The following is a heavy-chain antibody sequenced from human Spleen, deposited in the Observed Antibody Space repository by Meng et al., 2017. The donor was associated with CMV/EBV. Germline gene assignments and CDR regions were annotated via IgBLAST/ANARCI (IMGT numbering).Heavy chain of an antibody. Sequence: GSLRLSCVASGFTFSTYDMNWVRQAPGKGLEWIGSIYYSGSTYYNPSLKSRVTISVDTSKNQFSLKLSSVTAADTAVYYCARVGVKASPSWYGMDVWGQGTTVTVSS. CDR3: ARVGVKASPSWYGMDV. CDR2: IYYSGST. J-gene: IGHJ6*02. V-gene: IGHV4-39*07. D-gene: IGHD3-3*01. CDR1: GFTFSTYD.